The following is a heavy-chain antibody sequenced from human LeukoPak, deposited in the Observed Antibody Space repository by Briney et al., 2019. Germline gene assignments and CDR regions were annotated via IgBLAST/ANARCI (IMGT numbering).Heavy chain of an antibody. Sequence: SETLSLTCTVSGGSISSNYWSWIRQPPGKGLEWIGYIYYSGSTNYNPSLKSRVTISVDTSKNQFSLKLSSGTAADTAVYYCARGLMVYAYYFDYWGQGTLVTVSS. V-gene: IGHV4-59*01. CDR2: IYYSGST. CDR1: GGSISSNY. D-gene: IGHD2-8*01. CDR3: ARGLMVYAYYFDY. J-gene: IGHJ4*02.